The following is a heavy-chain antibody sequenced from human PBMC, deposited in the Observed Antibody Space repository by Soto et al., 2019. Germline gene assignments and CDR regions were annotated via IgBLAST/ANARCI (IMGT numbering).Heavy chain of an antibody. CDR3: VTADSSGYYSH. J-gene: IGHJ4*02. Sequence: PVEYLNISCKASGYLFPSYWIGRVRQMPGIGLEWVWIVNPAESDTRYSPSFQGQVTVSADKSISTAYLQWGILKASDTAMYYCVTADSSGYYSHWGQGTPVTVYS. CDR2: VNPAESDT. CDR1: GYLFPSYW. V-gene: IGHV5-51*01. D-gene: IGHD3-22*01.